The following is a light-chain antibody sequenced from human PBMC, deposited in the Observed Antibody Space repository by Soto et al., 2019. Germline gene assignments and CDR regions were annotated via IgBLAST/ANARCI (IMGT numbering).Light chain of an antibody. CDR3: QQYNSYSPPT. J-gene: IGKJ4*01. Sequence: DIQMTQSPSTLSASVGDRVTITCRASQSVSNWLAWYQQKPGKAPNLLIYDASSLESGVPSRFSGSGSGTEFTLTISSLQPDDFATYSCQQYNSYSPPTFGGGTKVDIK. CDR2: DAS. CDR1: QSVSNW. V-gene: IGKV1-5*01.